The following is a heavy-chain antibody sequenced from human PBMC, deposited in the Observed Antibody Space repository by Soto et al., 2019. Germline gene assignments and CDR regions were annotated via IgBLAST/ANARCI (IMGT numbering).Heavy chain of an antibody. CDR1: GFSLTDSEMG. J-gene: IGHJ5*02. V-gene: IGHV2-26*01. D-gene: IGHD6-19*01. CDR2: IDSSGEK. CDR3: ARILLAVAVSPWFDP. Sequence: QVTLKESGPVLVKPTETLTLRCTVSGFSLTDSEMGVSWIRQPPGQPLEWLAHIDSSGEKSYRTFLKSRLAISKATSKSQLVLTMTNMDPADTAKYSCARILLAVAVSPWFDPWGQGIPVTVSS.